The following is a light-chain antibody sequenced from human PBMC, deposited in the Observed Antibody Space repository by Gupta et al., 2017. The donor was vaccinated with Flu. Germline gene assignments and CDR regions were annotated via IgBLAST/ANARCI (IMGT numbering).Light chain of an antibody. CDR1: HGRGYSEGVAY. Sequence: PGLPFSISCRSSHGRGYSEGVAYLHGFQQKPGEPPRRLIYHVANRKSAVTDRFSGSGSGAEFTLIISSVEADDVCIYYCKQHYSYPWAFGQGTKVEIK. CDR2: HVA. J-gene: IGKJ1*01. V-gene: IGKV2-30*01. CDR3: KQHYSYPWA.